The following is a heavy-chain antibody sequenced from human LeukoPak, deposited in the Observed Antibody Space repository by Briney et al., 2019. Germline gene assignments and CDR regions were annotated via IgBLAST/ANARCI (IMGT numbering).Heavy chain of an antibody. CDR2: INYSGST. CDR1: GGSISSSSYF. Sequence: SETLSLTCTVSGGSISSSSYFYGWIRQSPGKGLEWIGYINYSGSTYYSPSLKSRVTISVDTSRNQFSLKLSSVTAADTAVYYCARDRASRSSSWFDYWGQGTLVTVSS. V-gene: IGHV4-39*07. D-gene: IGHD6-13*01. J-gene: IGHJ4*02. CDR3: ARDRASRSSSWFDY.